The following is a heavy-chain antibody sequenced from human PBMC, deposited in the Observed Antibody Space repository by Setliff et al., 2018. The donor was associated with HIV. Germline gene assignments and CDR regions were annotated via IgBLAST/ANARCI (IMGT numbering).Heavy chain of an antibody. CDR1: GDSFSSATHF. Sequence: PSETLSLTCAVSGDSFSSATHFWSWVRQRPGKGLEWLGYIFSTGDTDYNPSLKGRLTISLDTSDNHLYLRLNSVTAADTAVYYCASGEDSGTYGEPYDSWGQGALVTVSS. J-gene: IGHJ4*02. D-gene: IGHD1-26*01. V-gene: IGHV4-31*11. CDR2: IFSTGDT. CDR3: ASGEDSGTYGEPYDS.